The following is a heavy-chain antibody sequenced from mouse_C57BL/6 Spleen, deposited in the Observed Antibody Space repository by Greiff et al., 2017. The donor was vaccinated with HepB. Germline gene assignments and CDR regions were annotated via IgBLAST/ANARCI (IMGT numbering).Heavy chain of an antibody. D-gene: IGHD2-14*01. J-gene: IGHJ1*03. CDR1: GFTFSDYY. CDR3: ARPGYPRYWYFDV. CDR2: ISNGGGST. V-gene: IGHV5-12*01. Sequence: EVQLVESGGGLVQPGGSLKLSCAASGFTFSDYYMYWVRQTPEKRLEWVAYISNGGGSTYYPDTVKGRFTISRDNAKNTLYLQMSRLKSEDTAMYYCARPGYPRYWYFDVWGTGTTVTVSS.